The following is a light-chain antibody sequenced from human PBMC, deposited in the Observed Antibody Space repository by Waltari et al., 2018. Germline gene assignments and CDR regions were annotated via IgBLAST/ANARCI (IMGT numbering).Light chain of an antibody. CDR2: GAS. Sequence: EIVMTQSPATLSVSPGERATLSCRASQSISTNLAWYQQKSGHAPSLLVYGASTRATGIPARFSGGGSGTEVSLTISSLQSEDFAVYYCQQYNNWPYTFGHGTKLEIK. J-gene: IGKJ2*01. CDR3: QQYNNWPYT. V-gene: IGKV3-15*01. CDR1: QSISTN.